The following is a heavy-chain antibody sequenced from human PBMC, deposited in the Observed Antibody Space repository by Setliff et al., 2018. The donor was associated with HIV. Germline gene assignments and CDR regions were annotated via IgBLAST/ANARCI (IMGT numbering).Heavy chain of an antibody. CDR3: TKHPLRPGIAGYFYFIDA. D-gene: IGHD3-9*01. V-gene: IGHV5-51*01. CDR2: IYPGDSET. CDR1: GYFFLNSW. Sequence: GESLKISCQASGYFFLNSWIGWVRQVPGKGLEWVAVIYPGDSETRYSPSFEGQVTVSVDKSITTAYLRWSSLGASDTATYYCTKHPLRPGIAGYFYFIDAWGTGTPVTVSS. J-gene: IGHJ6*04.